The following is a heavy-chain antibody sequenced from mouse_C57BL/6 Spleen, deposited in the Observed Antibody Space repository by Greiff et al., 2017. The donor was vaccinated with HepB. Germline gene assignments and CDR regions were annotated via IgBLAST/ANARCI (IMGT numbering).Heavy chain of an antibody. CDR2: ISYSGST. CDR1: GYSITSGYA. Sequence: EVQLVESGPGMVKPSQSLSLTCTVTGYSITSGYAWHWIRHFPGNKLEWMGYISYSGSTNYNPSLNSRIPITHDTSKNHFFLKLNSVTTEDTATYYCARDGYDVGFAYWGQGTLVTVSA. J-gene: IGHJ3*01. D-gene: IGHD2-2*01. CDR3: ARDGYDVGFAY. V-gene: IGHV3-1*01.